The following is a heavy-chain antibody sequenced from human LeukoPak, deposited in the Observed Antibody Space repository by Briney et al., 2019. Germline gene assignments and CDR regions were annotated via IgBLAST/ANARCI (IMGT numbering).Heavy chain of an antibody. Sequence: SETLSLTCTVSGGSISSYYWGWIRQPPGKGLEWIGSMFYRGSTLYNPSLKSRVTISVDTSKNHFSLTLSSVPAADTAVYYCARTYYYDSSGPFYWGQGTLVTVSS. J-gene: IGHJ4*02. V-gene: IGHV4-39*07. CDR3: ARTYYYDSSGPFY. D-gene: IGHD3-22*01. CDR1: GGSISSYY. CDR2: MFYRGST.